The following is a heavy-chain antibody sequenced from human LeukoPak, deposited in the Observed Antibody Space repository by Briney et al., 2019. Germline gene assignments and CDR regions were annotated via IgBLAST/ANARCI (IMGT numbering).Heavy chain of an antibody. CDR1: GFTFSSYS. D-gene: IGHD4-23*01. J-gene: IGHJ4*02. V-gene: IGHV3-48*02. Sequence: QAGGSLRLSCAASGFTFSSYSMNWVRQAPGKGLEWVSYISSSSSTIYYADSVKGRFTISRDNAKNSLYLHVNSLRDEDTAVYSCATARRSTVVTLFDYWGQGTLVTVSS. CDR3: ATARRSTVVTLFDY. CDR2: ISSSSSTI.